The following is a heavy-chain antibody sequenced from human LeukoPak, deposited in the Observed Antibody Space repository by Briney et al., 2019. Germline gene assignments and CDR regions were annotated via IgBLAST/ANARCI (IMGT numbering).Heavy chain of an antibody. D-gene: IGHD5-18*01. CDR2: INPSGGST. CDR3: ARSSQIWDAFDI. CDR1: GYTFTSYY. Sequence: ASVKVSCKASGYTFTSYYMHRVRQAPGQGREWMGIINPSGGSTSYAQKFQGRVTMTRDTSTSTVYMELSSLRSEDTAVYYCARSSQIWDAFDIWGQGTMVTVSS. J-gene: IGHJ3*02. V-gene: IGHV1-46*01.